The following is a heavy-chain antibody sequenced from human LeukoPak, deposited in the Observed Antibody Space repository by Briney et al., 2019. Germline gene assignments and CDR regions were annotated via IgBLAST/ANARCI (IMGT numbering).Heavy chain of an antibody. V-gene: IGHV1-8*01. CDR3: ARWSGYYSRFDY. J-gene: IGHJ4*02. CDR1: GYTFTSYD. D-gene: IGHD3-3*01. Sequence: ASVKVSCKASGYTFTSYDMSWVRQAAGQGVEWMGWMNPKSGNTDYAQKFQRRVTMTRNTSISTAYMELSSLRSEDTAMYHCARWSGYYSRFDYWGQGTLVTVSS. CDR2: MNPKSGNT.